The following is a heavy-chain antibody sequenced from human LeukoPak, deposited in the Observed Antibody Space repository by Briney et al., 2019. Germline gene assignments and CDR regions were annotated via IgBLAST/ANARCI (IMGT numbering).Heavy chain of an antibody. Sequence: SVKVSCKASGGTFSSYAISWVRQAPGQGLEWMGGIIPIFGTANYAQKFQGRVTITADKSTSTAYMELSSLRSEDTAVYYCARGPPPQYSSSWYSAAFDIWGQGTMVTVSS. CDR3: ARGPPPQYSSSWYSAAFDI. CDR2: IIPIFGTA. CDR1: GGTFSSYA. V-gene: IGHV1-69*06. J-gene: IGHJ3*02. D-gene: IGHD6-13*01.